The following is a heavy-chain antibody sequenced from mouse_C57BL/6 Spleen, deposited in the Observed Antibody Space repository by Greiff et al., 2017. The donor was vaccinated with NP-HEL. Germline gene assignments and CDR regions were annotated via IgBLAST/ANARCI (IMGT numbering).Heavy chain of an antibody. CDR3: ATSLTGTLYWYFDV. CDR2: IDPSDSYT. D-gene: IGHD4-1*01. Sequence: QVQLQQPGAELVMPGASVKLSCKASGYTFTSYWMHWVKQRPGQGLEWIGEIDPSDSYTTYNQKFQGKSTLTVDKSSSTAYMQLSSLTSEDSAVYYCATSLTGTLYWYFDVWGTGTTVTVSS. V-gene: IGHV1-69*01. CDR1: GYTFTSYW. J-gene: IGHJ1*03.